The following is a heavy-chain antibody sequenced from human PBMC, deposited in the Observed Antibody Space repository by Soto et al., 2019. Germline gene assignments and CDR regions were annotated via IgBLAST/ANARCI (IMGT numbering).Heavy chain of an antibody. V-gene: IGHV1-18*01. CDR2: ISAYNGNI. D-gene: IGHD3-10*01. J-gene: IGHJ6*02. CDR1: GYTFSYDG. CDR3: ARGGPTSADYYYGMDV. Sequence: QVQLVQSGAEVRKPGASVNVSCKASGYTFSYDGINWVRQAPGQGLEWMGWISAYNGNIEYAQKFQGRVTMTTDTSTSTADVELRSLRADDTAVYSCARGGPTSADYYYGMDVWGLGTTVTVSS.